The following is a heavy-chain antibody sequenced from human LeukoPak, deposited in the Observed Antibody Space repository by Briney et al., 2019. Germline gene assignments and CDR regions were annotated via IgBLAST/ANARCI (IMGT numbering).Heavy chain of an antibody. J-gene: IGHJ4*02. CDR3: ARGDYYGSGSRYFDY. CDR1: GGSISSGGYY. V-gene: IGHV4-30-2*01. CDR2: FYHSGIT. D-gene: IGHD3-10*01. Sequence: PPETLSLTCTVSGGSISSGGYYWNWIRQPPGKGLEWIGYFYHSGITYYNPSLKSRVTISVDTSKNQFSLKLSSVTAADTAVYYCARGDYYGSGSRYFDYWGQGTLVTVSS.